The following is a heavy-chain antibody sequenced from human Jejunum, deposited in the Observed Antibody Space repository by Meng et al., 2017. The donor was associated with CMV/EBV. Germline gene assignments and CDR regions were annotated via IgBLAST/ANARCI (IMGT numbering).Heavy chain of an antibody. CDR1: AFTFSDYW. CDR2: INNDGGTT. CDR3: AREQSSSYAFDI. Sequence: ASAFTFSDYWMHWVRQAPGKGLVWVSRINNDGGTTVYADSVKGRFTISRDNAKNTLSLQMNSLRGEDTAVYYCAREQSSSYAFDIWGQGTVVTVSS. V-gene: IGHV3-74*03. J-gene: IGHJ3*02. D-gene: IGHD6-6*01.